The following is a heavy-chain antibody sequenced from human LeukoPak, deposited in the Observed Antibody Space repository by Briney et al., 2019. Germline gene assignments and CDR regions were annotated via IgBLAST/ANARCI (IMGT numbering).Heavy chain of an antibody. J-gene: IGHJ3*02. CDR2: VYTSGNT. CDR1: GGSMSSYY. CDR3: ARGLSHSKDI. Sequence: SETLSLTCTVSGGSMSSYYWSWIRQPAGKGLEWIGRVYTSGNTNYNPFLKSRVTMSVDTSKNQFSLKLTSVTAADTAVYYCARGLSHSKDIWGQGTMVTVSS. V-gene: IGHV4-4*07.